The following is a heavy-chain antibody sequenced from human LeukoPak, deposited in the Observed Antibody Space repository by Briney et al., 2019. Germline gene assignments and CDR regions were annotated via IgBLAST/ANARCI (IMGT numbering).Heavy chain of an antibody. Sequence: PGGSLRLSCAASGFTFSSYEMNWVRQAPGKGLEWVSYISSSGSTIYYADSVKGRFTISRDNAKNSLYLQMNSLRAEDTAVYYCARALWSGYDKGYFDYWGQGTLVTVSS. V-gene: IGHV3-48*03. CDR2: ISSSGSTI. D-gene: IGHD5-12*01. CDR1: GFTFSSYE. CDR3: ARALWSGYDKGYFDY. J-gene: IGHJ4*02.